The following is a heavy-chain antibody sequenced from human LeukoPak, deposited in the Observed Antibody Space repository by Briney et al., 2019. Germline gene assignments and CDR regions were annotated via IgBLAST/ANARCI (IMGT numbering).Heavy chain of an antibody. Sequence: GGSLRLSCAASVFTFSSYGMHWVRQAPGKGLEWVAFIRYDGSNKYYADSVKGRFTISRDNSKNTLYLQMNSLRAEDTAVYYCAKGLTAAGDPTTLDYWGQGTLVTVSS. V-gene: IGHV3-30*02. D-gene: IGHD6-13*01. CDR3: AKGLTAAGDPTTLDY. CDR2: IRYDGSNK. CDR1: VFTFSSYG. J-gene: IGHJ4*02.